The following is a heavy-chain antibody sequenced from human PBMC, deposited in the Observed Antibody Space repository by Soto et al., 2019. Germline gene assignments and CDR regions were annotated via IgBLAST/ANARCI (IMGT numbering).Heavy chain of an antibody. J-gene: IGHJ5*02. Sequence: ASVKVSCKASGYTFTGYFIHWLGHAPGQGLEGMGRINPNSGATNYARKFQDRVTMTRDTSNNTAYMELSSLRSDDTAIYYCANLPPPPDWFDPWGQGTLVTVSS. CDR1: GYTFTGYF. CDR2: INPNSGAT. CDR3: ANLPPPPDWFDP. V-gene: IGHV1-2*06.